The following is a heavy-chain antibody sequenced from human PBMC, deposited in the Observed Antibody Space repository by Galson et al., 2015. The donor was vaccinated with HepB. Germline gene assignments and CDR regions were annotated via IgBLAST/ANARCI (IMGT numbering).Heavy chain of an antibody. V-gene: IGHV3-9*01. Sequence: SLRLSCAASGFTLDEYAMHWVRQAPGKGLEWVASINWNSATTDYADSVKGRFTIPRDNAKNSLYLQMNSLRLEDTALYYCAKDRNSFGLLFPFDYWGQGTLVTVSS. D-gene: IGHD6-13*01. CDR2: INWNSATT. CDR1: GFTLDEYA. J-gene: IGHJ4*02. CDR3: AKDRNSFGLLFPFDY.